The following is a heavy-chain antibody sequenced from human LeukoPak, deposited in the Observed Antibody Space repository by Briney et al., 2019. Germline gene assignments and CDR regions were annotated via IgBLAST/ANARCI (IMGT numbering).Heavy chain of an antibody. Sequence: PGGSLRLSCAASGFTVSDNYISWVRQAPGKGLEWVSVIYSGGGTKYADSVKARFTISRDNSKHPVYLQMNSLRADDTAVYYCARATLDNWGQGTLVTVSS. V-gene: IGHV3-53*01. CDR1: GFTVSDNY. CDR2: IYSGGGT. J-gene: IGHJ4*02. CDR3: ARATLDN.